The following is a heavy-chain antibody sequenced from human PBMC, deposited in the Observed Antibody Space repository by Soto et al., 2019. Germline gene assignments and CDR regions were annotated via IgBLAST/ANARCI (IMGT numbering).Heavy chain of an antibody. J-gene: IGHJ3*02. Sequence: QLQLQESGPGLVKPSETLSLTCTVSGGSISSSSYYWGWIRQPPGKGLEWIGSIYYSGSTYYNPSLKSRVTISVDTSKNQFSLKLSSVTAADTAVYYCARHGARYPDALAIWGQGTMVTVSS. CDR3: ARHGARYPDALAI. D-gene: IGHD2-2*01. V-gene: IGHV4-39*01. CDR1: GGSISSSSYY. CDR2: IYYSGST.